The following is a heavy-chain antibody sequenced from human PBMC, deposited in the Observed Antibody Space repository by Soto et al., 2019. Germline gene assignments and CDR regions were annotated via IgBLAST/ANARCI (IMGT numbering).Heavy chain of an antibody. J-gene: IGHJ4*02. CDR2: IIPILGIA. V-gene: IGHV1-69*08. CDR1: GGTFSSYT. D-gene: IGHD3-10*01. CDR3: ARDRGGGGENY. Sequence: QVQLVQSGAEVKKPGSSVKVSCKASGGTFSSYTISWVRQAPGQGLEWMGRIIPILGIANYAQKFQGRVTITAVKSTSTAYMELSSLRVEDTAVYYCARDRGGGGENYWGQGTLVTVSS.